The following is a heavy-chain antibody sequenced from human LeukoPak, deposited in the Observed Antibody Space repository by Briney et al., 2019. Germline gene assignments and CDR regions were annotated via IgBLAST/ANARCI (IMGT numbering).Heavy chain of an antibody. CDR2: IYYSGST. CDR1: GGSISSYY. D-gene: IGHD3-22*01. CDR3: ATDPYHYYDSSGYYYGTDY. J-gene: IGHJ4*02. Sequence: SETLSLTCTVSGGSISSYYWSWIRQPPGKGLEWIGSIYYSGSTYYNPSLKSRVTISVDTSKNQFSLKLSSVTAADTAVYYCATDPYHYYDSSGYYYGTDYWGQGTLVTVSS. V-gene: IGHV4-39*07.